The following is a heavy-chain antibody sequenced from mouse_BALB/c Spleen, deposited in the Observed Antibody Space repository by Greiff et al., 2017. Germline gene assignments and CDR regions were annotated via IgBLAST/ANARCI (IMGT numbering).Heavy chain of an antibody. Sequence: VQLQQSAAELARPGASVKMSCKASGYTFTSYTMHWVKQRPGQGLEWIGYINPSSGYTEYNQKFKDKTTLTADKSSSTAYMQLSSLTSEDSAVYYCAREGGNYGGDAMDYWGQGTSVTVSS. CDR1: GYTFTSYT. CDR3: AREGGNYGGDAMDY. CDR2: INPSSGYT. V-gene: IGHV1-4*02. J-gene: IGHJ4*01. D-gene: IGHD2-1*01.